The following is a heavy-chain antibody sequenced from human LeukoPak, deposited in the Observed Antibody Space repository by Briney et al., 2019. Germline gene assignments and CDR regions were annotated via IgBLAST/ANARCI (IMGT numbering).Heavy chain of an antibody. V-gene: IGHV3-30*04. Sequence: GGSLRLSCAASGFTFSSYAFHWVRQAPGKGPEWVVVISYDGSNKYYADSVKGRFTVSRDNSKNTLYLQMNNLRAEDTAVYYCARDSAGYYCDNSGYWFDPWGQGTLVTVSS. CDR1: GFTFSSYA. D-gene: IGHD3-22*01. CDR3: ARDSAGYYCDNSGYWFDP. J-gene: IGHJ5*02. CDR2: ISYDGSNK.